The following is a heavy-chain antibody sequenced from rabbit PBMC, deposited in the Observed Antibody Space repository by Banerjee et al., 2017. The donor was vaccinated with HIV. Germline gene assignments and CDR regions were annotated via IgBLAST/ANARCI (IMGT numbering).Heavy chain of an antibody. CDR2: IYTGSGTT. V-gene: IGHV1S45*01. D-gene: IGHD4-1*01. CDR1: GFSFSSSYY. CDR3: ARSYSTAWGEYNL. J-gene: IGHJ4*01. Sequence: QEQLEESGGDLVKPEGSLTLTCTASGFSFSSSYYMCWVRQAPQKGLEWIGCIYTGSGTTYYASWAKGRFTISKTSSTTVTLQMTSLTVADTATYFCARSYSTAWGEYNLWGPGTLVTVS.